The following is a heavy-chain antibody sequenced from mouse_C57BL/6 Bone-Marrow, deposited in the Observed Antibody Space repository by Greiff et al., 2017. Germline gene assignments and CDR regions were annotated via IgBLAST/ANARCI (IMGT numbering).Heavy chain of an antibody. CDR3: ARSISYRSPAY. V-gene: IGHV1-64*01. D-gene: IGHD1-3*01. CDR2: IHPNSGST. J-gene: IGHJ2*01. CDR1: GYTFTSYW. Sequence: QVQLQQPGAELVKPGASVKLSCKASGYTFTSYWMHWVKQRPGQGLEWIGMIHPNSGSTKYNEKFKSKATLTVDKSSSTAYMQLSSLTSEDSAVYYCARSISYRSPAYWGQGTTLTVSS.